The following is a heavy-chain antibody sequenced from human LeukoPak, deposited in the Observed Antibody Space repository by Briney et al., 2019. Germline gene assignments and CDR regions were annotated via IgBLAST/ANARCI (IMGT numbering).Heavy chain of an antibody. CDR1: GGSISSTNYY. Sequence: SETLSLTCAVSGGSISSTNYYWSWIRQPPGKGLVWIASIYYGGNTYYNPSLKSRVTISVDTSKNQFSLKLSSVTAADTAVYYCARHQSGSYYVRWFDPWGQGTLVTVSS. CDR3: ARHQSGSYYVRWFDP. J-gene: IGHJ5*02. V-gene: IGHV4-39*01. CDR2: IYYGGNT. D-gene: IGHD1-26*01.